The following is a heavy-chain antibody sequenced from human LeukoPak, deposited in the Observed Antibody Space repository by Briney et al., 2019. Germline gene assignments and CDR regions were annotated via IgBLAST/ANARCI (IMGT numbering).Heavy chain of an antibody. CDR1: GYNFDNYA. CDR3: ARYFDWPPPSDY. V-gene: IGHV7-4-1*02. D-gene: IGHD3-9*01. Sequence: ASVKVSCKASGYNFDNYAINWVRQAPGQGLEWMGWINTKTGNPTYAQGFTGRFVFSLDTSVTTTYLQISGLEAEDTVVYYCARYFDWPPPSDYWGQGTLVIVSS. J-gene: IGHJ4*02. CDR2: INTKTGNP.